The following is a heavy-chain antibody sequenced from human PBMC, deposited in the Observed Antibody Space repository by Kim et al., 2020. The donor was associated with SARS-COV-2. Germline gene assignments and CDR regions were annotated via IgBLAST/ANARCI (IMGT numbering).Heavy chain of an antibody. Sequence: AGTVKGLFTSSRDNAKNSLYLQMSSLRAEDTAVYYCARDLATTVKGWSDYWGQGTLVTVSS. D-gene: IGHD4-4*01. CDR3: ARDLATTVKGWSDY. V-gene: IGHV3-21*01. J-gene: IGHJ4*02.